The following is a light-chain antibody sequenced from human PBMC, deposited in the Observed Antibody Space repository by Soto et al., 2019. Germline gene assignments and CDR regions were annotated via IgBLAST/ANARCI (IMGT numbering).Light chain of an antibody. Sequence: QSALTQPPSASGSRGQSVTISCTGTSSDVGGYDYVSWYQQHPGKAPKLMIYDVTKRPSGVPNRFSGSRSGSTASLTVSGLQAEDEADYYCTSYGGSNNVIFGGGTKLTVL. V-gene: IGLV2-8*01. J-gene: IGLJ2*01. CDR2: DVT. CDR3: TSYGGSNNVI. CDR1: SSDVGGYDY.